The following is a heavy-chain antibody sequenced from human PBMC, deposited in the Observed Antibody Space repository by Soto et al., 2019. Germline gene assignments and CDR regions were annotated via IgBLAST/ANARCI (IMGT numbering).Heavy chain of an antibody. CDR1: GFTFDDYA. Sequence: GGSLRLSCAASGFTFDDYAMHWVRQAPGKGLEWVSGISWNSGSIGYADSVKGRFTISRDNAKNSLYLQMNSLRAEDTALYYCAKASITMVRGVTNYYGMDVWGQGTTVTVSS. CDR3: AKASITMVRGVTNYYGMDV. V-gene: IGHV3-9*01. D-gene: IGHD3-10*01. CDR2: ISWNSGSI. J-gene: IGHJ6*02.